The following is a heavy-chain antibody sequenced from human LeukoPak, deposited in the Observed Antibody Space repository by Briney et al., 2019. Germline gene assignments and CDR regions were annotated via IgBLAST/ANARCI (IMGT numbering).Heavy chain of an antibody. CDR1: GLTFSDYY. V-gene: IGHV3-11*04. D-gene: IGHD3-22*01. Sequence: GGSLRLSCAASGLTFSDYYMTWIRQAPGKGLEWVSSISGTGTTIYSADSVRGRFTVSRDNARNSLFLHMNSLRAEDTAVYYCAVQITMIVVVPYFDYWGRGTLVTVSS. J-gene: IGHJ4*02. CDR3: AVQITMIVVVPYFDY. CDR2: ISGTGTTI.